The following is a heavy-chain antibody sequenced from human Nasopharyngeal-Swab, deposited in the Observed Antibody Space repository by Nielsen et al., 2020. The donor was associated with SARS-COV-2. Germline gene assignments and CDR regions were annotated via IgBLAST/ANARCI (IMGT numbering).Heavy chain of an antibody. CDR3: ARENVLRYFDWLLNDAFDI. V-gene: IGHV4-59*13. D-gene: IGHD3-9*01. CDR2: ISYSGRT. J-gene: IGHJ3*02. Sequence: SETLSLTCTVSGGSISSYYWSWIRQPPGKGLEWIGYISYSGRTNYNPSLKSRVTISVDTSKNQFSLKLSSVTAADTAVYYCARENVLRYFDWLLNDAFDIWGQGTKVTVSS. CDR1: GGSISSYY.